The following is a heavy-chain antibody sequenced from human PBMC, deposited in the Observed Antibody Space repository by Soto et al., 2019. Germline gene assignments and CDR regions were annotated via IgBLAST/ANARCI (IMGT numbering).Heavy chain of an antibody. J-gene: IGHJ5*02. CDR1: GYTFTSYG. V-gene: IGHV1-18*01. CDR3: AREDYGDYYHWFDP. Sequence: ASVKVSCKASGYTFTSYGISGVRQAPGQGLEWMGWISAYNGNTNYTQKLQGRVTMTTDTSTSTAYMELRSLRSDDTAVYYCAREDYGDYYHWFDPWGQGTLVTVS. D-gene: IGHD4-17*01. CDR2: ISAYNGNT.